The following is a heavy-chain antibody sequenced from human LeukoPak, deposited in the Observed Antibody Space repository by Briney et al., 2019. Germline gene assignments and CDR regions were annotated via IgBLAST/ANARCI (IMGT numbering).Heavy chain of an antibody. CDR2: TTAEGAKYA. CDR1: GFSFTDDP. V-gene: IGHV3-43*02. J-gene: IGHJ3*02. CDR3: AKDFPPHDAFDI. Sequence: GGSLRLSCATSGFSFTDDPMNWVRQAPGKGLEWISNIRTTAEGAKYAYYADSVKGRFTISRDNNKDSLYLQLSSLRTEDTAFYYCAKDFPPHDAFDIWSQGTMVTVSS.